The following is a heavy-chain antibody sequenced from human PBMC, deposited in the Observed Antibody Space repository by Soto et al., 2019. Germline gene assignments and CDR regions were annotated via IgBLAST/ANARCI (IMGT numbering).Heavy chain of an antibody. D-gene: IGHD6-6*01. CDR3: ARGIRSSGGYDYYGRDV. CDR2: IYTSGST. Sequence: SETLPLTCTVSGGSISSYYWSWIRQPAGKGLEWIGRIYTSGSTNYNPSLKSRVTMSVDTSKNQFSLKLSSVTAADTAVYYCARGIRSSGGYDYYGRDVCCQGTTLTV. J-gene: IGHJ6*02. CDR1: GGSISSYY. V-gene: IGHV4-4*07.